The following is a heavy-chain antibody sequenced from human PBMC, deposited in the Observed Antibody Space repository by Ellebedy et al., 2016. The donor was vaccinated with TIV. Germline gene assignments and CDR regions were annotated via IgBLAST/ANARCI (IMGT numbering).Heavy chain of an antibody. D-gene: IGHD3-16*01. CDR2: ISYDGSKK. CDR3: AKDRKHYDLGSFAGVDM. Sequence: GGSLRLXXVASGFTFRSYAIHWVRQAPGKGLEWLADISYDGSKKWYADSVKGRFTISRDNAKNSLYLQMNSLRPEDAALYYCAKDRKHYDLGSFAGVDMWGQGTLVTLSS. CDR1: GFTFRSYA. V-gene: IGHV3-30-3*01. J-gene: IGHJ3*02.